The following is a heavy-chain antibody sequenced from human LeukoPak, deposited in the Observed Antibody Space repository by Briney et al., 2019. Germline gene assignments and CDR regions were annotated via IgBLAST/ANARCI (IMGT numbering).Heavy chain of an antibody. CDR3: VRVLSGIFYD. V-gene: IGHV6-1*01. CDR1: GDSVSSNLVT. D-gene: IGHD1-26*01. CDR2: TYYRSKWSN. J-gene: IGHJ4*02. Sequence: SPTLSLTFAISGDSVSSNLVTWNWIRQSPSRGLEWLGRTYYRSKWSNDYAVSVKSRITIKPDTSKNQFSLQLNYVTPEDTAVYYCVRVLSGIFYDWGQGTLLTVSS.